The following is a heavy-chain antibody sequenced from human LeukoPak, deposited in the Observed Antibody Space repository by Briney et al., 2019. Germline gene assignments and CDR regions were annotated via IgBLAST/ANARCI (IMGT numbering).Heavy chain of an antibody. CDR2: INHSGST. CDR3: ARVFEEEVDY. D-gene: IGHD2-21*01. V-gene: IGHV4-34*01. Sequence: PSETLSLTCAVYGGSFSGYYWSWIRQPPGKGLEWIGEINHSGSTNYNPSLKSRVTISVDTSKNQFSLKLSSVTAADTAVYYCARVFEEEVDYWGQGTLVTVSS. CDR1: GGSFSGYY. J-gene: IGHJ4*02.